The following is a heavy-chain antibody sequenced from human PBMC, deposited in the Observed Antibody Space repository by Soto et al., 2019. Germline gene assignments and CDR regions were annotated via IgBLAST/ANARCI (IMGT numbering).Heavy chain of an antibody. CDR1: GGTFSSYA. Sequence: SVKVSCKASGGTFSSYAISWVRQAPGQGLEWMGGIIPIFGTANYAQKFQGRVTITADESTSTAYMELSSLRSEDTAVYYCARDLRKYYGMDVWGQGTTVTVYS. V-gene: IGHV1-69*13. J-gene: IGHJ6*02. CDR3: ARDLRKYYGMDV. CDR2: IIPIFGTA.